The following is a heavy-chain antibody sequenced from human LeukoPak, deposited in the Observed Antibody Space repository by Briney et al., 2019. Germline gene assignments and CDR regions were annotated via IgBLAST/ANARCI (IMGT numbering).Heavy chain of an antibody. D-gene: IGHD6-6*01. CDR2: MNPSSGNT. CDR1: GYSFTSYD. CDR3: ARAERIAARSAYNWFDP. J-gene: IGHJ5*02. Sequence: ASGKVSCKASGYSFTSYDIDWGRQATGQGLEWMGWMNPSSGNTCYAQTFQGRVPMTRNTSISTAYLELSSLRSEDTAVYYCARAERIAARSAYNWFDPWGQGTLVTVSS. V-gene: IGHV1-8*01.